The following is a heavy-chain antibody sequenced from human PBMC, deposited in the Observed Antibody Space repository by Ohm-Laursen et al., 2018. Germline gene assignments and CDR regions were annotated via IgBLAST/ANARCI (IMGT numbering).Heavy chain of an antibody. CDR3: ASILGYCDTSTCYNAFDL. CDR2: MNPNSGNT. J-gene: IGHJ3*01. D-gene: IGHD2-2*02. CDR1: GYTFTSYD. V-gene: IGHV1-8*01. Sequence: EASVKVSCKASGYTFTSYDINWVRQATGQGLEWMGWMNPNSGNTGYVQKFQGRVTMTRNTSISTGYMELSSLRSEDTAVYYCASILGYCDTSTCYNAFDLWGQGTMVTVSS.